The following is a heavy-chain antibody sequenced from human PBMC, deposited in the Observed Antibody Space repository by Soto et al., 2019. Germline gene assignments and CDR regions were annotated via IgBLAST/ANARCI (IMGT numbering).Heavy chain of an antibody. CDR2: ISGSGGST. D-gene: IGHD6-13*01. J-gene: IGHJ6*02. CDR1: GFTFSSYA. V-gene: IGHV3-23*01. CDR3: AKDLQQLVTYYYYYGMDV. Sequence: GGSLRLSCAASGFTFSSYAMSWVRQAPGKGLGWVSAISGSGGSTYYADSVKGRFTISRDNSKNTLYLQMNSLRAEDTAVYYCAKDLQQLVTYYYYYGMDVWGQGTTVTVSS.